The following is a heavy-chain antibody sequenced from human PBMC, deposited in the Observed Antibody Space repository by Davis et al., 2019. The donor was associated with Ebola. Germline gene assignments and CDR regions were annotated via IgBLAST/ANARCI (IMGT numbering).Heavy chain of an antibody. CDR1: GDSVSSDGAT. CDR2: TYYRSRWIY. J-gene: IGHJ2*01. CDR3: ARRRDHNSCFDI. V-gene: IGHV6-1*01. Sequence: PSETLSLTCAISGDSVSSDGATWDWIRLSPSRGLEWLGRTYYRSRWIYDFAPTIRSRLTINPDTSKNEFSLHLNSVTPDDTAVYYCARRRDHNSCFDIWGRGTLVTVSS. D-gene: IGHD5-24*01.